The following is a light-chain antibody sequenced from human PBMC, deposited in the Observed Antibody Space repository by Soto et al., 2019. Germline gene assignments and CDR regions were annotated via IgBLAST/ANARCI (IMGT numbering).Light chain of an antibody. J-gene: IGKJ1*01. V-gene: IGKV3-15*01. CDR1: QSVRIN. Sequence: EIVMTQSPVTLSVSPGERATLSCRAGQSVRINLSWYQQKPGQAPSLLIYGAFTRATGIPTRFSGTGSGTEFTLTISSMQSEDFALYYCQQYNDWPLTFGQGTKVDIK. CDR3: QQYNDWPLT. CDR2: GAF.